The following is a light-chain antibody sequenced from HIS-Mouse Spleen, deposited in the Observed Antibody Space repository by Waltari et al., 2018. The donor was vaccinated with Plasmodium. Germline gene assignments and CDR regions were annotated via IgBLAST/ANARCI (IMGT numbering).Light chain of an antibody. CDR2: KAS. CDR1: QSISSW. V-gene: IGKV1-5*03. J-gene: IGKJ2*01. CDR3: QQYNSYSYT. Sequence: DIQMTQSPSTLSASVGDRVTITCRASQSISSWLAWYQQKPGKAPKLPIYKASSVESGVPSRFSGSGSGTEFTLTISSLQPDDFATYYCQQYNSYSYTFGQGTKLEIK.